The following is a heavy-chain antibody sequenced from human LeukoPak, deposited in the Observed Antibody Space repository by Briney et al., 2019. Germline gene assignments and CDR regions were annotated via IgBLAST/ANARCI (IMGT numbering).Heavy chain of an antibody. CDR2: IYSGGST. CDR3: ARGTGYSSGLFDY. D-gene: IGHD6-19*01. J-gene: IGHJ4*02. CDR1: GFTFSSYW. Sequence: GGSLRLSCAASGFTFSSYWMSWVRQAPGKGLEWVSVIYSGGSTYYADSVKGRFTISRHNSKNTLYLQMNSLRAEDTAVYYCARGTGYSSGLFDYWGQGTLVTVSS. V-gene: IGHV3-53*04.